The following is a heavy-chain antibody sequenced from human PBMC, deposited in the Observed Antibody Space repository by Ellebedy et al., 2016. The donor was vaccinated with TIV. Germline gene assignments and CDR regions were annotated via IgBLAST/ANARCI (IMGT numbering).Heavy chain of an antibody. V-gene: IGHV3-30-3*01. CDR1: GLSFSSYA. J-gene: IGHJ4*02. D-gene: IGHD1-1*01. Sequence: GGSLRLXXEASGLSFSSYAMHWVRQPPGKGLEWVSVISFDGSKKYYADSVMGRFTISRDNSKNTLYLQMSSLISEDTAVYYCARVSTPQDGWIYKWDDYFDYWGQGTLVTVSS. CDR3: ARVSTPQDGWIYKWDDYFDY. CDR2: ISFDGSKK.